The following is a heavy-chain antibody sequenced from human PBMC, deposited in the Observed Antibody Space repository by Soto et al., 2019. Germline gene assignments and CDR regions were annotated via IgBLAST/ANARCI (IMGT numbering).Heavy chain of an antibody. J-gene: IGHJ6*02. CDR2: ISYDGSNK. Sequence: QVQLVESGGGVVQPGRSLRLSCAASGFTFSSYGMHWVRQAPGKGLEWVAVISYDGSNKYYADSVKGRFTISRDNSKNTLYLQMNSLRAEDTAVYYCAILGHDYSLRGLDVWGQGTTVTVSS. V-gene: IGHV3-30*03. CDR3: AILGHDYSLRGLDV. CDR1: GFTFSSYG. D-gene: IGHD4-4*01.